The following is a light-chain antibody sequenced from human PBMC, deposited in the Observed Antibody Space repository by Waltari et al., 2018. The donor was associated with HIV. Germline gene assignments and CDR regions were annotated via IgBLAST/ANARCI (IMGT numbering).Light chain of an antibody. Sequence: SVLTQPPSVSGAPGQRVTIPCTGRSSNIGAGYDVHWYQQLPGTAPKLLIYGNSNRPSGVPDRFSGSKSGTSASLAITGLQAEDEADYYCQSYDSSLSGYVFGTGTKVTVL. V-gene: IGLV1-40*01. CDR2: GNS. CDR1: SSNIGAGYD. CDR3: QSYDSSLSGYV. J-gene: IGLJ1*01.